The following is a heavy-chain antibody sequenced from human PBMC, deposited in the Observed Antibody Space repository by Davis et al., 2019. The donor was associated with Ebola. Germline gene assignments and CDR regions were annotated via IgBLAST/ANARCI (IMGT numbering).Heavy chain of an antibody. V-gene: IGHV3-74*01. Sequence: HTGGSLRLSCAASRFVFKTYTMPWVRQAPGKELVCVSRINGDGSTTGYADSVKGRFTTSRDNAKNTLYLQMNSLRAEDTAVYYCTRDFDYGGGYWGQGTLVTVSS. D-gene: IGHD4-17*01. CDR1: RFVFKTYT. J-gene: IGHJ4*02. CDR3: TRDFDYGGGY. CDR2: INGDGSTT.